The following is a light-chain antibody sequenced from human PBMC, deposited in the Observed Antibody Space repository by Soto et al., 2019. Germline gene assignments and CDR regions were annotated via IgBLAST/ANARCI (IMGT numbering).Light chain of an antibody. CDR2: GAS. CDR3: QQYGSSPYT. Sequence: EIVLTQSPGTLSLSPGERATLSCRASQSVSNKYLAWYQQKPGQAPRLLIDGASSRATGIPDRFSGSGSGTDFTLTISRLEPEDFAVYYCQQYGSSPYTFGQGTKLEIK. J-gene: IGKJ2*01. V-gene: IGKV3-20*01. CDR1: QSVSNKY.